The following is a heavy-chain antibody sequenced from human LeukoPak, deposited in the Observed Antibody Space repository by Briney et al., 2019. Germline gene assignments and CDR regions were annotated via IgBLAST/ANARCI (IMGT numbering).Heavy chain of an antibody. D-gene: IGHD5-18*01. CDR1: GYSFTSYW. CDR3: ARQRYSYGHSPFDY. V-gene: IGHV5-51*01. J-gene: IGHJ4*02. CDR2: IYPGDSDT. Sequence: GESLKISCKGSGYSFTSYWIGWVRQMPGKGLEWMGIIYPGDSDTRYSPSLQGQVTISADKSVSTAYLQWSSLKASDTVMYYCARQRYSYGHSPFDYWGQGTLVTVSS.